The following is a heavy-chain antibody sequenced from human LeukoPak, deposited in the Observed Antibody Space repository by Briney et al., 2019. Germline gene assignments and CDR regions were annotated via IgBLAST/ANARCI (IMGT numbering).Heavy chain of an antibody. Sequence: PGGTLRLSCAASGFKFSDHYIDSVRQAPGKGLEWVCRSRNNASSYTKEYAASVEVRFTISRDVSESSLYLQMNSLRTEDTAVYYCGRIAINANNGMDVWGQGTTVTVSS. CDR2: SRNNASSYTK. CDR3: GRIAINANNGMDV. D-gene: IGHD1/OR15-1a*01. V-gene: IGHV3-72*01. J-gene: IGHJ6*02. CDR1: GFKFSDHY.